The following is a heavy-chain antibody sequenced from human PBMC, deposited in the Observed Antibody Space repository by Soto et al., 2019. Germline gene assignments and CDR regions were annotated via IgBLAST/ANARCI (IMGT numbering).Heavy chain of an antibody. CDR3: ARLYSSSTTGGGYYYYGMDV. Sequence: GESLKISCKGSGYSFTSYWIGWVRQMPGKGLEWMGIIYPGDSDTRYSPSFQGQVTISADKSISTAYLQWSSLKASDTAMYYCARLYSSSTTGGGYYYYGMDVWGQGTTVTVSS. CDR2: IYPGDSDT. J-gene: IGHJ6*02. CDR1: GYSFTSYW. V-gene: IGHV5-51*01. D-gene: IGHD6-13*01.